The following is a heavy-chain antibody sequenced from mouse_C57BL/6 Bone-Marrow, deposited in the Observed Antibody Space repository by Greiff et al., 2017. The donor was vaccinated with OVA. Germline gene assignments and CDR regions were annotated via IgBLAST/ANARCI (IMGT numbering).Heavy chain of an antibody. CDR3: ARGERLRLWFAY. D-gene: IGHD2-4*01. Sequence: VQLQQSGAELARPGASVKLSCKASGYTFTSYGISWVKQRTGQGLEWIGEIYPRSGNTYYNEKFKGKATLTEDKSSSTAYMELRSLTSEDSAVYFCARGERLRLWFAYWGQGTLVTVSA. CDR2: IYPRSGNT. CDR1: GYTFTSYG. J-gene: IGHJ3*01. V-gene: IGHV1-81*01.